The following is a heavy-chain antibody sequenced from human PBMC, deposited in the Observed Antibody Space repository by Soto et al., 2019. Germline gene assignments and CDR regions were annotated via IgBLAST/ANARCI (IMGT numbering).Heavy chain of an antibody. Sequence: EVQLVESGGGLIQPGGSLRLSCAASGFTVSSDYMSWVRQAPGKGLEWVSVIYSGSSTYYADSVKGRFTISRDNSKNTLYLQMNSLRAEDTAVYYCARAGRLDLFDYWGQGTLVTVSS. CDR3: ARAGRLDLFDY. CDR1: GFTVSSDY. CDR2: IYSGSST. J-gene: IGHJ4*02. V-gene: IGHV3-53*01. D-gene: IGHD1-1*01.